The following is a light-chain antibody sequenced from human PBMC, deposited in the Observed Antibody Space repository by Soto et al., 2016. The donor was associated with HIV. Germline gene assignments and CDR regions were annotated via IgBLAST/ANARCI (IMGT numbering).Light chain of an antibody. J-gene: IGLJ3*02. CDR2: DDR. CDR3: QVWDTGTWV. CDR1: NIGSKS. Sequence: SYVLTQPPSVSVAPGKTASITCGGHNIGSKSVHWYLQKPGQAPVLVVYDDRGRPSGIPERVSGSNSGNTATLTITRVEAGDEADYYCQVWDTGTWVFGGGTKLTVL. V-gene: IGLV3-21*03.